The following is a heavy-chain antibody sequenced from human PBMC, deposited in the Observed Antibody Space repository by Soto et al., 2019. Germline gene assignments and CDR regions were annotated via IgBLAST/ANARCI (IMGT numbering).Heavy chain of an antibody. CDR2: ISGSGYSI. CDR1: GFTFSSYA. V-gene: IGHV3-23*01. CDR3: ANHYGARNNWFDP. Sequence: GGSLRLSCAAPGFTFSSYAMSWVRQAPGKGLEWVSGISGSGYSIYYADSVKGRFTISRDNSKKTLFLQMNSLTAEDTAVYYCANHYGARNNWFDPWGQGTLVTVSS. J-gene: IGHJ5*02. D-gene: IGHD4-17*01.